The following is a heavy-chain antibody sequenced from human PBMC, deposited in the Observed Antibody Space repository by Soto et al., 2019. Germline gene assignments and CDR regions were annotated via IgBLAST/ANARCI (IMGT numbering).Heavy chain of an antibody. CDR1: GFTFSSYG. Sequence: GGSLRLSCAASGFTFSSYGMHWVRQAPGKGLEWVAVISYDGSNKYYADSVKGRFTISRDNSKNTLYLQMNSLRAEDTAVYYCARSPFAAAGPEYFQHWGQGTLVTVSS. J-gene: IGHJ1*01. CDR3: ARSPFAAAGPEYFQH. D-gene: IGHD6-13*01. V-gene: IGHV3-30*03. CDR2: ISYDGSNK.